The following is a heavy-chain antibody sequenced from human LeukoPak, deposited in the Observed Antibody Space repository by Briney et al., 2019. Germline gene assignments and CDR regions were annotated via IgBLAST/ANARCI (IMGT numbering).Heavy chain of an antibody. CDR3: ARESVRRDFWSGYNNWFDP. J-gene: IGHJ5*02. Sequence: SVKVSCKASGGTLSSYAISWVRQAPGQGLEWMGGIIPIFGTANYAQKFQGRVTITADESTSTAYMELSSLRSEDTAVYYCARESVRRDFWSGYNNWFDPWGQGTLVTVSS. D-gene: IGHD3-3*01. CDR2: IIPIFGTA. CDR1: GGTLSSYA. V-gene: IGHV1-69*13.